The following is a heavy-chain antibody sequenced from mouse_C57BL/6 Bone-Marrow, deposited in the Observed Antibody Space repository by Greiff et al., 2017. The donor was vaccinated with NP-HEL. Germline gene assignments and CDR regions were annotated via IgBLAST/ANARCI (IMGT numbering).Heavy chain of an antibody. CDR3: ARDYDYEAY. V-gene: IGHV1-64*01. CDR1: GYTITSYW. CDR2: IHPNSVST. D-gene: IGHD2-4*01. Sequence: VQLQQPGAELVKPGASVKLSCKASGYTITSYWMHWVKQRPGQGLEWIGMIHPNSVSTNYNEKFKSKATLTVDKSSSTAYMQLSSLTSEDSAVYYCARDYDYEAYWGQGTLVTVSA. J-gene: IGHJ3*01.